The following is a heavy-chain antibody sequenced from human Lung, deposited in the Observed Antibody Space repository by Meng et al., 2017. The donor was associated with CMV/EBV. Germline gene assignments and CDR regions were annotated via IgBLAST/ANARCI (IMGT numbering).Heavy chain of an antibody. CDR3: ARAGTTVTFFDH. Sequence: GESLKISCAASGFAFRSYSMNWVRQPPGKGLEWAASISSSVSDVYSADSVKGRFIISRDNGRDSLYLQMNSLRAEDTGVYYCARAGTTVTFFDHWGPGTPVTVSS. J-gene: IGHJ4*02. CDR1: GFAFRSYS. CDR2: ISSSVSDV. D-gene: IGHD4-17*01. V-gene: IGHV3-21*01.